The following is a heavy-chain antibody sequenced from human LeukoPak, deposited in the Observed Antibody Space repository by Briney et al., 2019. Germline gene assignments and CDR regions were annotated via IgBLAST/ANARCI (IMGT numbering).Heavy chain of an antibody. V-gene: IGHV3-13*01. CDR1: GFTLSSYD. D-gene: IGHD3-10*01. CDR3: AREGVYGSGAESLYGMDV. Sequence: PGGSLRLSCAASGFTLSSYDMHWVRQATGKGLEWVSAIGTAGDTYYPGSVKGRFTISRGNAKNSLYLQMNSLRAGDTAVYYCAREGVYGSGAESLYGMDVWGQGTTVTVSS. J-gene: IGHJ6*02. CDR2: IGTAGDT.